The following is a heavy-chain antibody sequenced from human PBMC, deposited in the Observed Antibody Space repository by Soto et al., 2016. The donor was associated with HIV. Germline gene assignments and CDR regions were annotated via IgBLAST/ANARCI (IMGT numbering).Heavy chain of an antibody. J-gene: IGHJ4*02. CDR3: ARVENMYSSGVRGFDY. Sequence: EVQLVESGGGLVQPGGSLRLSCAVSGFSFRSYWMTWVRQAPGKGLEWVANINHDGSERYYVDSVKGRFTISRDDSKNSLYLQMNSLRVEDTAVYYCARVENMYSSGVRGFDYWGQGTLVTVSS. D-gene: IGHD2-15*01. V-gene: IGHV3-7*04. CDR2: INHDGSER. CDR1: GFSFRSYW.